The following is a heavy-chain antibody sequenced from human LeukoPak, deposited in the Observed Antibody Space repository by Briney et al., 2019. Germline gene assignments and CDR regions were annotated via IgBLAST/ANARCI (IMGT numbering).Heavy chain of an antibody. CDR2: IYYSGST. CDR1: GGSISSYY. J-gene: IGHJ4*02. V-gene: IGHV4-59*08. CDR3: ARHPRIVYFDY. Sequence: SETLSLTCTVSGGSISSYYWSWIRQPPGKGLEWIGYIYYSGSTYYNPSLKSRVTISLDTSKNQFSLNLSSVTAADTAVYYCARHPRIVYFDYWGQGTLVTVSS. D-gene: IGHD2/OR15-2a*01.